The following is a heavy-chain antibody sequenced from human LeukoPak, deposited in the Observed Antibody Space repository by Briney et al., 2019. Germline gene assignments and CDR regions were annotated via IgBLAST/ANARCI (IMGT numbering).Heavy chain of an antibody. CDR3: ARWLVWSGCHDAFDI. J-gene: IGHJ3*02. CDR2: IYYSGST. CDR1: GGSISSYY. V-gene: IGHV4-59*01. Sequence: SETPSLTCAVSGGSISSYYWSWVRQPPGKGLEWIGYIYYSGSTNYNPSLKSRVTISVDPSKNPFSLKLRSVTGADRAVYYCARWLVWSGCHDAFDIWGQGKIVTVSS. D-gene: IGHD3-3*01.